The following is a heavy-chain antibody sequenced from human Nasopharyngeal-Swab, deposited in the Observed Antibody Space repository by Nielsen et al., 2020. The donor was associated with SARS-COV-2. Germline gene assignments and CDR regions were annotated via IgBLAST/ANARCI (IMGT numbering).Heavy chain of an antibody. CDR3: ARAAILFGMDV. CDR2: IIPILGIA. V-gene: IGHV1-69*04. D-gene: IGHD3-3*01. Sequence: RQAPGQGLEWMGRIIPILGIANYAQKFQGRVTITADKSTSTAYMELSSLRSEDTAVYYCARAAILFGMDVWGQGTTVTVS. J-gene: IGHJ6*02.